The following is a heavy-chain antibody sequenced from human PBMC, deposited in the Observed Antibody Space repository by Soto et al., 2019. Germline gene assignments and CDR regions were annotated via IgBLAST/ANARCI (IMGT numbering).Heavy chain of an antibody. CDR3: ERHNGVAAAYYGMDV. V-gene: IGHV5-51*01. Sequence: GESLKISCNGSGYSFTSYWIGWVRQMPGKGLEWMGIIYPGDSDTRYSPSFQGQVTISADKSISTAYLQWSSLKASDTAMYYCERHNGVAAAYYGMDVWGQGTTVTVYS. D-gene: IGHD6-13*01. CDR2: IYPGDSDT. J-gene: IGHJ6*02. CDR1: GYSFTSYW.